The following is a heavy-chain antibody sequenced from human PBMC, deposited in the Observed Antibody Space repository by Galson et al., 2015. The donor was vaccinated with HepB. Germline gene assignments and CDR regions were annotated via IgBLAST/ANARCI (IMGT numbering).Heavy chain of an antibody. V-gene: IGHV3-66*01. CDR3: VRSATIFEVVSDD. Sequence: SLRLSCAASGFTVSYNYMTWVRQAPGKGLEWVSIIYNDGRTYYTDSVKGRFTISRDNFKNALFLQMDSLRAEDTALYYCVRSATIFEVVSDDWGQGTLVTVSS. CDR1: GFTVSYNY. J-gene: IGHJ4*02. CDR2: IYNDGRT. D-gene: IGHD3-3*01.